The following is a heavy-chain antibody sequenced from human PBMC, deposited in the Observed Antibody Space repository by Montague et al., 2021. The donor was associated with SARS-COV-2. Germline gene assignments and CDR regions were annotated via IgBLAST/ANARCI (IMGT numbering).Heavy chain of an antibody. J-gene: IGHJ5*02. CDR2: ISTTGSP. V-gene: IGHV4-61*02. CDR1: GDSISRNNLY. CDR3: TIEGHITTICSGCPRNWFDP. Sequence: TLSLTCTLSGDSISRNNLYWTWIRQPAGKGLEWFGRISTTGSPXYNPSLKSRVTLSQDTSKNQFSLSLSSVTAADTAMYYCTIEGHITTICSGCPRNWFDPWGLGTLVTVSS. D-gene: IGHD2-2*01.